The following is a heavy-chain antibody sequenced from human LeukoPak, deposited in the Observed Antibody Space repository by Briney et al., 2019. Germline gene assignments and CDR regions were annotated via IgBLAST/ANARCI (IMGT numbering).Heavy chain of an antibody. CDR1: GFTFSSYS. V-gene: IGHV3-21*01. J-gene: IGHJ4*02. Sequence: GGSLRLSCAASGFTFSSYSMNWVRQAPGKGLEWVSSISSSSSYIYYAASVKGRFTISRDNAKNSLYLQMNSLRAEDTAVYYCAREGAIPLYDYWGQGTLVTVSS. D-gene: IGHD2-21*01. CDR3: AREGAIPLYDY. CDR2: ISSSSSYI.